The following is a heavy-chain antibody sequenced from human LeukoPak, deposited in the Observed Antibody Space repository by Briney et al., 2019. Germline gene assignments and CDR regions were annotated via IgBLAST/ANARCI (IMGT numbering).Heavy chain of an antibody. CDR1: GGSISSGSYY. CDR3: ARDLSYYCDSSGSAGWFDP. J-gene: IGHJ5*02. Sequence: SETLSLTCTVSGGSISSGSYYWSWIRQPAGKGLEWIGRIYTSGSTNYNPSLKSRVTISVDTSKNQFSLKLSSVTAADTAVYYCARDLSYYCDSSGSAGWFDPWGQGTLVTVSS. D-gene: IGHD3-22*01. V-gene: IGHV4-61*02. CDR2: IYTSGST.